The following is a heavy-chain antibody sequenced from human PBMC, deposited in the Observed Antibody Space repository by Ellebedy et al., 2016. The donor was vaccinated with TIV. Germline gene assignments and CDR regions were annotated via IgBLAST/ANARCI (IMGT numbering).Heavy chain of an antibody. J-gene: IGHJ4*02. CDR3: ARLPSGSYPSRFDY. CDR2: ISGSGGST. Sequence: GGSLRLXXAASGFTFSSYAMSWVRQAPGKGLEWVSAISGSGGSTYYADSVKGRFTISRDNSKNTLYLQMNSLRAEDTAVYYCARLPSGSYPSRFDYWGQGTLVTVSS. CDR1: GFTFSSYA. D-gene: IGHD1-26*01. V-gene: IGHV3-23*01.